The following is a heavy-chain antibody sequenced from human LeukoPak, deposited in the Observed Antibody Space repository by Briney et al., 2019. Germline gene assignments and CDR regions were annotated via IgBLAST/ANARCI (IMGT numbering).Heavy chain of an antibody. Sequence: SETLSLTCAVYGGSFSGYYWSWIRQPPGKGLEWIGEINHSGSTNYNPSLKSRVTISVDTSKNQFSLKLSSVTAADTAVYYCARGALRSRTYWYFDLWGRGTLVTVSS. CDR2: INHSGST. V-gene: IGHV4-34*01. CDR1: GGSFSGYY. D-gene: IGHD3-3*01. CDR3: ARGALRSRTYWYFDL. J-gene: IGHJ2*01.